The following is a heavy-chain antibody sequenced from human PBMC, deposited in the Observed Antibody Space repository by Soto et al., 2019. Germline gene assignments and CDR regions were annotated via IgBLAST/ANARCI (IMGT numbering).Heavy chain of an antibody. Sequence: GGSLRLSCAASGFTFSSYSMNWVRQAPGKGLEWVSSISSSSSYIYYADSVKGRFTISRDNAKNSLYLQINSLRAEDTAVYYCARGLVGKAGKPSIYFDYWGQGTLVTVSS. J-gene: IGHJ4*02. D-gene: IGHD1-26*01. CDR3: ARGLVGKAGKPSIYFDY. CDR1: GFTFSSYS. CDR2: ISSSSSYI. V-gene: IGHV3-21*01.